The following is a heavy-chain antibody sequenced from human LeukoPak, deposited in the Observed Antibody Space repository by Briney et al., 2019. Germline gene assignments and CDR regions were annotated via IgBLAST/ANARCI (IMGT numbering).Heavy chain of an antibody. V-gene: IGHV4-61*09. D-gene: IGHD3-16*01. CDR1: GGFISTGNYY. CDR2: IYTTGST. J-gene: IGHJ4*01. Sequence: SQTLSLTCSVSGGFISTGNYYWSWIRQPAGNGLEWIGDIYTTGSTDYNPSLKGRVTISVATSKNQYSLNLISVTAADMYYFFCARHGGPSAATPYYFDRWGHGTLVTVSS. CDR3: ARHGGPSAATPYYFDR.